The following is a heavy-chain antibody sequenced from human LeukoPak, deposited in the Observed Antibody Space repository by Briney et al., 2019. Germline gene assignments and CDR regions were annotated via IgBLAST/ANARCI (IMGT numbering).Heavy chain of an antibody. CDR2: ISYDGSNK. CDR3: ARPGPVYYYDSSGYYYENAFDI. CDR1: GFTFSSYA. V-gene: IGHV3-30-3*01. Sequence: PGGSLRLSCAASGFTFSSYAMHWVRQAPGKGLEWVAVISYDGSNKYYADSVKGRFTISRDNSKNTLYLQMNSLRAEDTAVYYCARPGPVYYYDSSGYYYENAFDIWGQGTMVTVSS. D-gene: IGHD3-22*01. J-gene: IGHJ3*02.